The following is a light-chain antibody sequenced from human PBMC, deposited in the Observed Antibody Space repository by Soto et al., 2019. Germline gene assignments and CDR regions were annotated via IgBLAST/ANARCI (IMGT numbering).Light chain of an antibody. CDR3: QQRNYWQVT. CDR1: QSVSSY. CDR2: DTS. V-gene: IGKV3D-11*02. Sequence: EIVLTQSPATLSLSPGERATLSFRARQSVSSYLAWYQQKPGQAPRLLIYDTSARATGVPARFSGSGPGTDFTLTISSLEPEDFAVYYCQQRNYWQVTFGEGTRLEIK. J-gene: IGKJ5*01.